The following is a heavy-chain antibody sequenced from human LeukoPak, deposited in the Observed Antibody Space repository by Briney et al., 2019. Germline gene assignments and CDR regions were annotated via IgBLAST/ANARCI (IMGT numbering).Heavy chain of an antibody. Sequence: SETLSLTCTVSGYSISSGYYWGWIRQPPGKGLEWIGSIYHSGSTYYNPSLKSRVTISVDTSKNQFSLKLSSVTAADTVVYFCAKEGSFFSDSGGYPFDGWGQGTLVTVSS. CDR2: IYHSGST. V-gene: IGHV4-38-2*02. CDR3: AKEGSFFSDSGGYPFDG. D-gene: IGHD3-22*01. J-gene: IGHJ4*02. CDR1: GYSISSGYY.